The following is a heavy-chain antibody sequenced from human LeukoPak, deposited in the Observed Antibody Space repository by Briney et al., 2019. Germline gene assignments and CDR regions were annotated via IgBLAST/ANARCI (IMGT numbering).Heavy chain of an antibody. D-gene: IGHD2-15*01. Sequence: SVKVSCRASGGTLSNNPISWLRQVPGQRLQWMGNISPLIGTTLYTQELQGRVTITTVKSTSTSYMDLYSLTSDDTAVYYCAEDHCTGDNCYHAHWGQGTLVTVSS. CDR2: ISPLIGTT. CDR3: AEDHCTGDNCYHAH. J-gene: IGHJ4*02. V-gene: IGHV1-69*08. CDR1: GGTLSNNP.